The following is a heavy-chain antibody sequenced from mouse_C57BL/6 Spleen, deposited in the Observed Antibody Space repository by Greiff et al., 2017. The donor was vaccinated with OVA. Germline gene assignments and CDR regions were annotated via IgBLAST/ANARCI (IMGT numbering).Heavy chain of an antibody. J-gene: IGHJ1*03. CDR1: GYTFTDYD. D-gene: IGHD4-1*01. CDR3: TRLPGTGWYFDV. V-gene: IGHV1-15*01. Sequence: QVPLKQSGAELVRPGASVTLSCQASGYTFTDYDMHWVKQTPVHGLEWIGAIDPETGGTAYNQKFKGKAILTADKSSSTAYMELRSLTSEYSAVYYCTRLPGTGWYFDVWGTGTTVTVSA. CDR2: IDPETGGT.